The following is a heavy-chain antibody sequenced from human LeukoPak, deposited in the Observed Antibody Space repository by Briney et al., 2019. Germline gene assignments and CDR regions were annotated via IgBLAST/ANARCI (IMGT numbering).Heavy chain of an antibody. V-gene: IGHV4-39*07. D-gene: IGHD1-26*01. J-gene: IGHJ5*01. CDR1: GDSISSSNYY. CDR3: ARQVAMVEPTDPNWFDS. CDR2: IFYSGST. Sequence: PSETLSLTCNVSGDSISSSNYYWGWIRQTPGKGLEWIGSIFYSGSTYYTPSLKSRVTMALDMSKNHFSLRLTSVTAADTAVYYCARQVAMVEPTDPNWFDSWGQGTLVTVSS.